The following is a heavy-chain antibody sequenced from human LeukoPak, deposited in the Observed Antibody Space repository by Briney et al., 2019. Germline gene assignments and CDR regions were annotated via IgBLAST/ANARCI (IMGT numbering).Heavy chain of an antibody. V-gene: IGHV3-74*01. CDR3: ARDPSVNNAIGYNWFGH. CDR1: GFGFSSHW. D-gene: IGHD2/OR15-2a*01. Sequence: GGSLRLSCAASGFGFSSHWMHWVRQAPGKGLVWVSRSNSDGSVRNYADSVEGRFIISRDNAKNTPYLQMNNLGVEDTAVYFCARDPSVNNAIGYNWFGHWGQGALVTVSS. J-gene: IGHJ5*02. CDR2: SNSDGSVR.